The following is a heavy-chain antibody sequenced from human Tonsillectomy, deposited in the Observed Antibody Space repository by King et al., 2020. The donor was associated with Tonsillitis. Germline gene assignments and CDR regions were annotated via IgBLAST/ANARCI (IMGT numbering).Heavy chain of an antibody. CDR1: GESFSDNY. V-gene: IGHV4-34*01. CDR2: INHSGSA. J-gene: IGHJ3*02. CDR3: ARERRIPKYVGYDYMRALDI. Sequence: VQLQQWGAGLLKPSETLSLTCAVFGESFSDNYWTWIRQPPGKGLEWIGEINHSGSANYRPSLKSRFTMSVDTSKSQFSLKLASVTAAETGIYYCARERRIPKYVGYDYMRALDIWGQGTPVAISS. D-gene: IGHD5-12*01.